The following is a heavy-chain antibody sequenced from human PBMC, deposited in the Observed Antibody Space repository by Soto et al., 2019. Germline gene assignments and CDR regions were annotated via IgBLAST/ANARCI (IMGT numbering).Heavy chain of an antibody. Sequence: ASVKVSCKASGGTFSSYTISWVRQAPGQGLEWMGRIIPILGIANYAQKFQGRVTITADKSTSTAYMELSSLRSEDTAVYYCARDRGNGYSGYDWGADAFDIWGQGTMVTVSS. V-gene: IGHV1-69*04. D-gene: IGHD5-12*01. J-gene: IGHJ3*02. CDR1: GGTFSSYT. CDR2: IIPILGIA. CDR3: ARDRGNGYSGYDWGADAFDI.